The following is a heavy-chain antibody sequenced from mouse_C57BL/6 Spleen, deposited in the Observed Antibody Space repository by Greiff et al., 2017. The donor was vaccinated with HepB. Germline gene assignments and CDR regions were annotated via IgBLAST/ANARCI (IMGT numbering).Heavy chain of an antibody. D-gene: IGHD1-1*01. V-gene: IGHV5-4*03. CDR3: ARTDYYGSSGDFDG. CDR2: ISDGGSYT. Sequence: EVKLVESGGGLVKPGGSLKLSCAASGFTFSSYAMSWVRQTPEKRLEWVATISDGGSYTYYPDNVKGRFTLSRANAKNNLYLQMSHLKSEETDMYYWARTDYYGSSGDFDGWGTGTTVTVSS. CDR1: GFTFSSYA. J-gene: IGHJ1*03.